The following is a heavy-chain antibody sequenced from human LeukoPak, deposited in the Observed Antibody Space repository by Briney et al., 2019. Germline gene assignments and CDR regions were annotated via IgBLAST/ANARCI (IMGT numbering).Heavy chain of an antibody. CDR3: ARLISGSSSWYETYFDY. D-gene: IGHD6-13*01. Sequence: GESLKISCKGSGYSFTSYWIGWVRQMPGKGLEWMGIIYSGDSDTRYSPSFQGQVTISADKSISTAYLQWSSLKASDTAMYYCARLISGSSSWYETYFDYWGQGTLVTVSS. CDR2: IYSGDSDT. V-gene: IGHV5-51*01. J-gene: IGHJ4*02. CDR1: GYSFTSYW.